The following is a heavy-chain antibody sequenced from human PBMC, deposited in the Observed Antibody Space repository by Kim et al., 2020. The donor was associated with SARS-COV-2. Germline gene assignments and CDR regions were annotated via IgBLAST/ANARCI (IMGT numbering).Heavy chain of an antibody. V-gene: IGHV3-23*01. CDR2: ITGNADNI. D-gene: IGHD2-2*01. CDR3: AKKEGSCGCTNCLAGMDV. Sequence: GGSLRLSCAASGFTFNNYAMTWVRQAPGKGLEWVSVITGNADNIYYADSVRGRFTISRDNSKNTLYLQMNSLRAEDTALYYCAKKEGSCGCTNCLAGMDVWGQGTTVTVSS. J-gene: IGHJ6*02. CDR1: GFTFNNYA.